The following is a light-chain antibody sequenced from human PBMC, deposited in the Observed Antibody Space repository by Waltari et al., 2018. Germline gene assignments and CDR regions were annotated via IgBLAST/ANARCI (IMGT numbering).Light chain of an antibody. J-gene: IGLJ3*02. CDR3: QSYDSSLSGSRV. V-gene: IGLV1-40*01. CDR2: ANS. Sequence: QSVLTQPPSVSGAPGQRVTISCPGSSSTIGADYDVHWYQQLPGTAPKLLIYANSNRPSGVPDRFSGSKSGTSASLAITGLQAEDEADYYCQSYDSSLSGSRVFGGGTKLTVL. CDR1: SSTIGADYD.